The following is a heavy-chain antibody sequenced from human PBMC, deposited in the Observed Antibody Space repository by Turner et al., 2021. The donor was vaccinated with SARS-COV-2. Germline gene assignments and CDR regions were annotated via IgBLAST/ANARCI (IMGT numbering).Heavy chain of an antibody. CDR3: ATGVAVAGTPLKYYYFYGIDV. V-gene: IGHV1-24*01. CDR1: GYPLTELS. J-gene: IGHJ6*02. D-gene: IGHD6-19*01. CDR2: FVLEDGET. Sequence: QVQLVQSGAEGKKPGASVKVSCKVSGYPLTELSMHWVRQDPGKGLEWMGGFVLEDGETINAQKFQGRVTMTEDTSTDKAYMEVSSLRSEDTAVYYCATGVAVAGTPLKYYYFYGIDVWGQGTTVTVSS.